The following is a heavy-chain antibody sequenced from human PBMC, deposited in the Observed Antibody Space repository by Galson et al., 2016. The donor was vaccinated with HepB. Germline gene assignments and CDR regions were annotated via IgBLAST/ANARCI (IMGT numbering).Heavy chain of an antibody. D-gene: IGHD3-22*01. CDR1: GGSISSSNYY. J-gene: IGHJ4*02. CDR2: IYYSGFT. V-gene: IGHV4-39*01. CDR3: ARQAYYYDTRGYYHRHPDY. Sequence: ETLSLTCTVSGGSISSSNYYWGWIRQPPGKGLEWIGTIYYSGFTYYNPSLKTRVTISVDTSKNQFSLNLSSVTAADTAVYYCARQAYYYDTRGYYHRHPDYWGQGTLVTVSS.